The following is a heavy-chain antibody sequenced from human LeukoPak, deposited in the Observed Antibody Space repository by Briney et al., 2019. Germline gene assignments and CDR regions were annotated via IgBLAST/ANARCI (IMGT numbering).Heavy chain of an antibody. Sequence: GESLKISCKGSGYSFTSYWVAWVRQMPGKGLEWMGIIHPGDSDTRFSPSFQGQVTISADKSISTAYLRWSSLKASDTAMYYCAKGIVGAYDAFDIWGQGTMVTVSS. CDR1: GYSFTSYW. V-gene: IGHV5-51*01. CDR2: IHPGDSDT. D-gene: IGHD1-26*01. J-gene: IGHJ3*02. CDR3: AKGIVGAYDAFDI.